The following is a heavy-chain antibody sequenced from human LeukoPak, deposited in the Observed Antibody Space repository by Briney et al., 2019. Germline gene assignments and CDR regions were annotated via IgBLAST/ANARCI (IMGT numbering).Heavy chain of an antibody. D-gene: IGHD6-6*01. Sequence: SVKVSCKASGGTFSSYAISWVRQAPGQGLEWMGGIIPIFGTANYAQKFQGRVTITTDESTSTAYMELSSLRSEDTAVYYCASNRHGYSSSLSNFDYWGQGTLVTVSS. V-gene: IGHV1-69*05. J-gene: IGHJ4*02. CDR3: ASNRHGYSSSLSNFDY. CDR2: IIPIFGTA. CDR1: GGTFSSYA.